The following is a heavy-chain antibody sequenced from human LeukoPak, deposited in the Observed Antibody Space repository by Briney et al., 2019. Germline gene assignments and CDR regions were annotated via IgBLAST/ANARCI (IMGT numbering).Heavy chain of an antibody. D-gene: IGHD4-17*01. CDR1: GFTVSSNY. Sequence: PGGSLRLSCAASGFTVSSNYMSWVRQAPGKGLEWVSVIYSGGSTYYADSVKGRFTISRDNSKNTLYLQMNSLRAEDTAVYYCARGLSYGDYVFAGNNWFDPWGQGTLVTVSS. CDR2: IYSGGST. J-gene: IGHJ5*02. CDR3: ARGLSYGDYVFAGNNWFDP. V-gene: IGHV3-66*01.